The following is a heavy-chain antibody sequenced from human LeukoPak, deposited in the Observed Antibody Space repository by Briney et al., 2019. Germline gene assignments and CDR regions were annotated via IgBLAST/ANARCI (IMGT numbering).Heavy chain of an antibody. CDR3: ARGWDYATYYYYYYMDV. V-gene: IGHV1-2*02. Sequence: ASVKVSCKASGYTFTGYYMHWVRQAPGQGLEWMGWINPNSGGTNYAQKFQGRVTMTRDTSISTAYMELSRLRSDDTAVYYCARGWDYATYYYYYYMDVWGKGTTVTISS. CDR1: GYTFTGYY. D-gene: IGHD4-17*01. CDR2: INPNSGGT. J-gene: IGHJ6*03.